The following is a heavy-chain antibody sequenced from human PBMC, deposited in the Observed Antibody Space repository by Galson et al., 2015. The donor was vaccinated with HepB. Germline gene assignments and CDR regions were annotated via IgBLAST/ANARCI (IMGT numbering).Heavy chain of an antibody. V-gene: IGHV1-69*13. J-gene: IGHJ4*02. CDR2: IIPIFGTA. D-gene: IGHD6-13*01. Sequence: SVKVSCKASGGTFSSYAISWVRQAPGQGLEWMGGIIPIFGTANYAQKFQGRVTITADESTSTAYMELSSLRSEDTAVYYCASVTSYSSSPHRVDYWGQGTLVTVSS. CDR1: GGTFSSYA. CDR3: ASVTSYSSSPHRVDY.